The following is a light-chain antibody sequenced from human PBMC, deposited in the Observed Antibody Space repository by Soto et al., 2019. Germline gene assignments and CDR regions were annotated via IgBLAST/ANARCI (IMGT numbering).Light chain of an antibody. J-gene: IGKJ4*01. CDR3: QQYGSSPLT. V-gene: IGKV3-20*01. CDR2: GAS. Sequence: EIVLTQSPGTLSLSPGERATLSCRVSQSVSSSYLAWDQQKPGQAPLLLIYGASSRATGIPTRFSGSASGKDFTLTSSGQEPEDVAVYYCQQYGSSPLTVGGETNVEIQ. CDR1: QSVSSSY.